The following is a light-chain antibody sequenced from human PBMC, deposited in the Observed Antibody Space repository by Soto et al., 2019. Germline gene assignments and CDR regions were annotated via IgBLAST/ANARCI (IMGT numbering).Light chain of an antibody. V-gene: IGKV3-20*01. J-gene: IGKJ2*01. CDR1: QSVTSNY. CDR3: KQYGSLYT. CDR2: GAS. Sequence: EIVLTQSPGTLSLSPGERATLSCRASQSVTSNYLAWYHQKPGQAPRLLIYGASSRATGIPDRFSGSGSGKDFNLTISILETEDFAVYYCKQYGSLYTFGQGTKLEIK.